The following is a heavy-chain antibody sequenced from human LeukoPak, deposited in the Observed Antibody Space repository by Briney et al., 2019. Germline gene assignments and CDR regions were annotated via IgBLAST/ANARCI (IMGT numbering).Heavy chain of an antibody. D-gene: IGHD3-16*02. Sequence: SETLSLTCAISGTSFSAFSWTWIRQPPGKGLEWIGEIDERGSTNYSPSLKSRVTISIDTSKNQFSLKLSSVTAADTAVYYCARGGSSRYDYWGQGTLVTVSS. CDR2: IDERGST. V-gene: IGHV4-34*01. CDR3: ARGGSSRYDY. J-gene: IGHJ4*02. CDR1: GTSFSAFS.